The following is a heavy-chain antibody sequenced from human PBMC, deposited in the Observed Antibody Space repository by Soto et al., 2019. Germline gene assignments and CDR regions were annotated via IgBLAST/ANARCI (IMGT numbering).Heavy chain of an antibody. CDR2: ISGSGGST. CDR3: AKDISITMVRGARDDAFDI. V-gene: IGHV3-23*01. J-gene: IGHJ3*02. D-gene: IGHD3-10*01. CDR1: GFTFSSYA. Sequence: GGSLRLSCAASGFTFSSYAMSWVRQAPGKGLEWVSAISGSGGSTYYADSVKGRFTISRDNSKNTLYLQMNSLRAEDTAVYYCAKDISITMVRGARDDAFDIWGQGTMVTVSS.